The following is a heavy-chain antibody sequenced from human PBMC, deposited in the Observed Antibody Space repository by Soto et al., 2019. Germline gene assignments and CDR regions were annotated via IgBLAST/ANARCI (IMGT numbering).Heavy chain of an antibody. CDR1: GGSFSGYY. Sequence: PSETLSLTCAVYGGSFSGYYWSWIRQPPGKGLEWIGEINHSGSTNYNPSLKSRVTISVDTSKNQFSLKLSSVTAADTAVYYCARDRRDGYNGLYYWGQGTLVTVSS. D-gene: IGHD5-12*01. V-gene: IGHV4-34*01. CDR2: INHSGST. J-gene: IGHJ4*02. CDR3: ARDRRDGYNGLYY.